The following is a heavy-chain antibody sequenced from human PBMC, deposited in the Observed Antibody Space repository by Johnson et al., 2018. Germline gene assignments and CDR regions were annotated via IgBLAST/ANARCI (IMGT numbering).Heavy chain of an antibody. D-gene: IGHD3-3*01. CDR1: GGTFSSSG. V-gene: IGHV1-69*12. CDR3: ARDLVRHTNYVVMDV. Sequence: QVQLVQSGAEVKKPGSSVKVSFKASGGTFSSSGISWVRQAPGQGLEWMGGIIPMLGTTNYAQKFQDRVTITADESTTAAYLELSSLRFEDTAVYYCARDLVRHTNYVVMDVWGQGTTVTGAS. CDR2: IIPMLGTT. J-gene: IGHJ6*02.